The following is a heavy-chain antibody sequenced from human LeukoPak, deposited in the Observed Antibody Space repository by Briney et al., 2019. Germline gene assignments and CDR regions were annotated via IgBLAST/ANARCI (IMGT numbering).Heavy chain of an antibody. CDR2: TYYRSKWYN. Sequence: SQTLSLTCAISGDSGSSNSAAWNWIRQSPSRGLEWLGRTYYRSKWYNDYAVSVKSRITINPDTSKNQFSLQLNSVTPEDTAVYYCAAMRGYCSSTSCSPYNWFDPWGQGTLVTVSS. CDR1: GDSGSSNSAA. D-gene: IGHD2-2*01. V-gene: IGHV6-1*01. CDR3: AAMRGYCSSTSCSPYNWFDP. J-gene: IGHJ5*02.